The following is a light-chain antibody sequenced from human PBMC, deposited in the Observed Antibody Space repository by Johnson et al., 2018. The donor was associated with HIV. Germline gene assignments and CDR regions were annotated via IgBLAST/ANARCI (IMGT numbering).Light chain of an antibody. J-gene: IGLJ1*01. CDR1: SSNIGNNY. Sequence: QSVLTQPPSVSAAPGQKVTISCSGSSSNIGNNYVSWYQQLPGTAPKLLIYENNKRPSGIPDRFSGSKSGTSATLGITGLQTGDEADYYYGPWVSSLSATAVFGTWTKVTVL. CDR2: ENN. V-gene: IGLV1-51*02. CDR3: GPWVSSLSATAV.